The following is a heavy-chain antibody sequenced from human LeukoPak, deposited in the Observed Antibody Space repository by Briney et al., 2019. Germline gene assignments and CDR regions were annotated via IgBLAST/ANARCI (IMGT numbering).Heavy chain of an antibody. CDR3: ARQGGLLWFGESYWYFDL. CDR1: GYSFTSYW. J-gene: IGHJ2*01. Sequence: GESLKISCKGSGYSFTSYWIGWVRQMPGKGLEWMGIIYPGDSDTRYSPSFQGQVTISADKSISTAYLQWSSLKASDTAMYYCARQGGLLWFGESYWYFDLWGQGTLVTVSS. D-gene: IGHD3-10*01. CDR2: IYPGDSDT. V-gene: IGHV5-51*01.